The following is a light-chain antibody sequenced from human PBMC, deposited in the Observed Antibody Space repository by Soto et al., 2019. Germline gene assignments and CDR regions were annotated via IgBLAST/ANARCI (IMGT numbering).Light chain of an antibody. CDR1: ESISNW. V-gene: IGKV1-5*03. J-gene: IGKJ1*01. Sequence: DIQMTQSPSTLSASVGDRVTITFRASESISNWLAWYQQKPGKAPNLLIYKAFSLKSGVPLRFSGSGSGTEFTLTINSLQPDDFATYYCQQYDTYWTFGQGTKVDIK. CDR2: KAF. CDR3: QQYDTYWT.